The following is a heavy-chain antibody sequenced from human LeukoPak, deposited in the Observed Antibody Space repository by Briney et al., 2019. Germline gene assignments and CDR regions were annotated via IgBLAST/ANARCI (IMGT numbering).Heavy chain of an antibody. D-gene: IGHD3-22*01. Sequence: GGSLRLSCAASGFTFSSYGMHWVRQAPGKGLEWVAFIRYGGSNKYYADSVKGRFTISRDNSKNTLYLQMNSLRAEDTAVYYCAKDKYYYDSSGPASLDYWGQGTLVTVSS. CDR1: GFTFSSYG. CDR3: AKDKYYYDSSGPASLDY. J-gene: IGHJ4*02. V-gene: IGHV3-30*02. CDR2: IRYGGSNK.